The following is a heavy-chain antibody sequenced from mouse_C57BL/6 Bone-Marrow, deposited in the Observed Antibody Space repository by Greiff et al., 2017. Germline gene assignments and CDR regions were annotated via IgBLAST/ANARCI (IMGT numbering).Heavy chain of an antibody. V-gene: IGHV5-17*01. Sequence: EVMLVESGGGLVKPGGSLKLSCAASGFTFSDYGMHWVRQAPEKGLEWVAYISSGSSTIYYADTVKGRFTISRDNDKNTLFLQMTSLRSEDTAMYYCAITTVVATDAMDYWGQGTSVTVSS. CDR2: ISSGSSTI. J-gene: IGHJ4*01. D-gene: IGHD1-1*01. CDR1: GFTFSDYG. CDR3: AITTVVATDAMDY.